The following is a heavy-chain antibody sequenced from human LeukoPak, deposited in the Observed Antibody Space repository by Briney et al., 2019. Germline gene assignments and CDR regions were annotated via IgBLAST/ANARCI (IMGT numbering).Heavy chain of an antibody. D-gene: IGHD3-10*01. CDR2: IYSGGST. J-gene: IGHJ4*02. CDR3: AKDVIRGDITYFES. Sequence: GGSLRLSCAASGFTVSSNYMSWVRQAPGKGLEWVSVIYSGGSTYYANSVKGRFTISRDNSKNTLFLQVNSLRAEDTAVYYCAKDVIRGDITYFESWGQGTLVAVSS. V-gene: IGHV3-53*01. CDR1: GFTVSSNY.